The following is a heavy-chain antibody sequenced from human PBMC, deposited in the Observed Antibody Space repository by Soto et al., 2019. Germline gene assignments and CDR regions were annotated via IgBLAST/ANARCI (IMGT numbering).Heavy chain of an antibody. CDR3: ARLLGPKLLWFGELSPYPYYYGMDV. Sequence: SETLSLTCTVSGGSISSSSYYWGWIRQPPGKGLEWIGSIYYSGSTYYNPSLKSRVTISVDTSKNQFSLKLSSVTTADTAVYYCARLLGPKLLWFGELSPYPYYYGMDVWGQGTTVTVSS. CDR2: IYYSGST. CDR1: GGSISSSSYY. D-gene: IGHD3-10*01. J-gene: IGHJ6*02. V-gene: IGHV4-39*07.